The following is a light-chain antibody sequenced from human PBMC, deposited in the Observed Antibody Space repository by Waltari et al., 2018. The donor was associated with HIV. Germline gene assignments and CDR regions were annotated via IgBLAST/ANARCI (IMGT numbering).Light chain of an antibody. CDR2: RDN. Sequence: QSVLTQPPSASGTPGQRVTISCSGGSSNIGLYHCSWYHQFPGTAPKLLIYRDNQRPPGVPDRCSGSKSGTSASLVISGLRSEDEADYYCAAWDDRLSGLFGGGTKVTVL. V-gene: IGLV1-47*01. CDR3: AAWDDRLSGL. CDR1: SSNIGLYH. J-gene: IGLJ2*01.